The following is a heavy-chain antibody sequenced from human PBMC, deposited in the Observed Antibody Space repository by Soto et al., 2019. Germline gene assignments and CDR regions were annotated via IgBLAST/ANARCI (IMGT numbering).Heavy chain of an antibody. D-gene: IGHD7-27*01. V-gene: IGHV3-74*01. Sequence: SVGSLRLSCAASGFTFSSYWMHWVRQAPGKGLVWVSRINSDGSSTSYADSVKGRFTISRDNAKNTLYLQMNSLRAEDTAVYYCARIEVRPGPEPYNWFDPWGQGTLVTVSS. J-gene: IGHJ5*02. CDR1: GFTFSSYW. CDR3: ARIEVRPGPEPYNWFDP. CDR2: INSDGSST.